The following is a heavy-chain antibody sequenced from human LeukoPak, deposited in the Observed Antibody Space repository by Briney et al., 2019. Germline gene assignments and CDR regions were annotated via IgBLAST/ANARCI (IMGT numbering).Heavy chain of an antibody. CDR1: GFTFKSYV. V-gene: IGHV3-23*01. CDR2: TNGSGVSI. J-gene: IGHJ4*02. CDR3: AKDLGWELPAEAY. D-gene: IGHD1-26*01. Sequence: PGGSLRLSCVASGFTFKSYVMNWVRQAPGKGLEWLATNGSGVSISYADSVKGRFITSRDNSNNTLYLQMNSLRVEDTAIYYCAKDLGWELPAEAYWGQGILVTVSS.